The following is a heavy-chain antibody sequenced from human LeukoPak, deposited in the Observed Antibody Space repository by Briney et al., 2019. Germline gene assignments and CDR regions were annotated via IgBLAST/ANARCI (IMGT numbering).Heavy chain of an antibody. CDR3: ARKIPQGYYYDSSGYDDAFDI. CDR1: GGSISSSSYY. J-gene: IGHJ3*02. V-gene: IGHV4-39*07. CDR2: IYYSGST. D-gene: IGHD3-22*01. Sequence: SETLSLTCTVSGGSISSSSYYWGWIRQPPGKGLEWIGSIYYSGSTYYNPSLKSRVTISVDTSKNQFSLKLSSVTAADTAVYYCARKIPQGYYYDSSGYDDAFDIWGQGAMVTVSS.